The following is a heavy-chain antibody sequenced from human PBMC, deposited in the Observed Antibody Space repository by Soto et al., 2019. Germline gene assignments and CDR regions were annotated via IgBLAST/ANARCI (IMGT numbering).Heavy chain of an antibody. V-gene: IGHV3-72*01. CDR2: SRNKANSYTT. CDR1: GFTFSDHH. Sequence: EVQLVESGGGLVQPGGSLRLSCAASGFTFSDHHMDWVRQAPGKGLEWVGRSRNKANSYTTEYAASVEGRFTISRHDSKNSVYLQMNSQKTEDTAVYYCARYRSASYVDYWGQGNLVTVSS. J-gene: IGHJ4*02. D-gene: IGHD6-19*01. CDR3: ARYRSASYVDY.